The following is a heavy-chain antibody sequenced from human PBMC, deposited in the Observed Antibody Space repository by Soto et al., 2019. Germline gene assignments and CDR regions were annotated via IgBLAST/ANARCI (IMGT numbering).Heavy chain of an antibody. CDR3: ATSPHPAGLWFGELQPRYYFDY. Sequence: ASVKVSCKASGYTFTSYYMHWVRQAPGQGLEWMGIINPSGGSTSYAQKFQGRVTMTRDTSTSTVYMELSSLRSEDTAVYYCATSPHPAGLWFGELQPRYYFDYWGQGTLVTVSS. D-gene: IGHD3-10*01. CDR2: INPSGGST. V-gene: IGHV1-46*01. CDR1: GYTFTSYY. J-gene: IGHJ4*02.